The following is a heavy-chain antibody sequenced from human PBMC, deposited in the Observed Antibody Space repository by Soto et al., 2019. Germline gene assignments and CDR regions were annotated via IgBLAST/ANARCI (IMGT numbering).Heavy chain of an antibody. CDR2: INHSGST. Sequence: KTSETLSLTCAVYGGSFSGYYWSWIRQPPGKGLEWIEEINHSGSTNYNPSLKSRVTISVDTSKNQFSLKLSSVTAADTAVYYCARESLRFLEWLQRGNWFDPWGQGTLVTVSS. CDR1: GGSFSGYY. CDR3: ARESLRFLEWLQRGNWFDP. J-gene: IGHJ5*02. V-gene: IGHV4-34*01. D-gene: IGHD3-3*01.